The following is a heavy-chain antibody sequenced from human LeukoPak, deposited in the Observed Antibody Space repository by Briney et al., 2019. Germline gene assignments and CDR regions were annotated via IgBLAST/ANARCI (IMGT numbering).Heavy chain of an antibody. CDR3: ITPLPYSAQ. Sequence: PGGSLRLSCAASGFTFSSYTMSWVRQAPGKGLEWVSTITTSDGNTYYADSVKGRFTVSRDNSKNTLFLQMNSLRAEDTAVYYCITPLPYSAQGGQGTLVTVSS. CDR1: GFTFSSYT. V-gene: IGHV3-23*01. J-gene: IGHJ4*02. CDR2: ITTSDGNT. D-gene: IGHD2-21*01.